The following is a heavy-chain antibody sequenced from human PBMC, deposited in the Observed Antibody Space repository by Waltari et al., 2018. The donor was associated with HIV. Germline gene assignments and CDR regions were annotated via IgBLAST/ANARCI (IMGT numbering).Heavy chain of an antibody. D-gene: IGHD4-17*01. V-gene: IGHV4-59*01. CDR2: IFYSGST. CDR1: GGSLSSYS. Sequence: QVQLQESGPGLVKPSETLSLTCTVSGGSLSSYSWSWIRQPPGKGLEWIGYIFYSGSTNYNPSLKSRVTISVDTSKNQFSLKLSSVTAADTAVYYCARVDYGPNPYGMDVWGQGTTVTVSS. J-gene: IGHJ6*02. CDR3: ARVDYGPNPYGMDV.